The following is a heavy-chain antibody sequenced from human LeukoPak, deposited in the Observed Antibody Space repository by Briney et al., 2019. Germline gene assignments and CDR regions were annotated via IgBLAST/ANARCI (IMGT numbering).Heavy chain of an antibody. CDR3: ARQSVDIVVVPAAIGYMDV. D-gene: IGHD2-2*02. Sequence: ASVKVSCKASGYTFTGYYMHWVRQAPGQGLEWMGWINPNSGGTNYAQKFQGRVTMTRDTSISTAYMELSRLRSDDTAVYYCARQSVDIVVVPAAIGYMDVWAKGPRSPSP. CDR1: GYTFTGYY. J-gene: IGHJ6*03. V-gene: IGHV1-2*02. CDR2: INPNSGGT.